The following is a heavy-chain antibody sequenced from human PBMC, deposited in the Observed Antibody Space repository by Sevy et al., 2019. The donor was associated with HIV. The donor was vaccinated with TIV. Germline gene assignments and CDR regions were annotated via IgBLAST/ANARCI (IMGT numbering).Heavy chain of an antibody. CDR2: ISSSRSTI. D-gene: IGHD6-19*01. Sequence: GGSPRLSCAASGFTFSTYSMNWVRQAPGKGLEWVSYISSSRSTIYYAGSVKGRFSISRDNAKNSLYLQMNSLRAEDTAVYYCARDLDSSGWYHYYGMDVWGQGTTVTVSS. CDR3: ARDLDSSGWYHYYGMDV. CDR1: GFTFSTYS. J-gene: IGHJ6*02. V-gene: IGHV3-48*01.